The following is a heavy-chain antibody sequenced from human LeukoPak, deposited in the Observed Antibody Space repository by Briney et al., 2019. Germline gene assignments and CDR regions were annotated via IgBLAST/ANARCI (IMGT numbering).Heavy chain of an antibody. V-gene: IGHV3-21*01. Sequence: GGSLRLSCAASGFTFSSYTMNWVRQAPGKGLEWVSSISRTSSYMYYADSVKGRFTISRDNAKNSLYLQMNSLRAEDTAVYYCAGRITVLNRVVDYWGQGTLVTVSS. CDR3: AGRITVLNRVVDY. CDR2: ISRTSSYM. J-gene: IGHJ4*02. D-gene: IGHD5-12*01. CDR1: GFTFSSYT.